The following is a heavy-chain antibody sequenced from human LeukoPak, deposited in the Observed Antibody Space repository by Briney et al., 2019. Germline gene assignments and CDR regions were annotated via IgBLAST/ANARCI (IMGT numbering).Heavy chain of an antibody. CDR1: GGSISSYY. CDR2: IYYTGNT. V-gene: IGHV4-59*01. J-gene: IGHJ4*02. Sequence: SETLSLTCTVSGGSISSYYWSLIRQSPEKGLVWIGYIYYTGNTNYNPSLKSRVTILVDASKNQFSLNLSSVTAADTAVYYCAGSPNPYYFDFWGQGSLVTVSS. CDR3: AGSPNPYYFDF. D-gene: IGHD6-19*01.